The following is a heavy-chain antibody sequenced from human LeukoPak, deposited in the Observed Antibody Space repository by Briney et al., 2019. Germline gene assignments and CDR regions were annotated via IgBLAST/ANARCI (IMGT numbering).Heavy chain of an antibody. CDR2: ISYDGSNK. J-gene: IGHJ4*02. Sequence: PGGSLRLSGAASGFTFSSYAMLWVRQAPGKGLEWVAVISYDGSNKYYADSVKGRFTISRDNSKNTLYLQMNSLRAEDTAVYYCARDLTGDGQGWFDYWGQGTLVTVSS. CDR3: ARDLTGDGQGWFDY. V-gene: IGHV3-30-3*01. CDR1: GFTFSSYA. D-gene: IGHD7-27*01.